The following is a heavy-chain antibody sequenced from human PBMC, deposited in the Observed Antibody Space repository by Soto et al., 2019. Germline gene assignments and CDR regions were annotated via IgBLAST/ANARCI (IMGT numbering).Heavy chain of an antibody. D-gene: IGHD6-13*01. CDR1: GFSFSDHH. Sequence: EVQLVESGGGLAQPGGSLRLSCVGSGFSFSDHHMDWVRQAPGKGLEWVGRARNRAGSYTTEYAASVKGRFTISRDDSKYSLYVQMNSLKTEDTAVYYCSNSPVGKIGSGWGQGTLVTVSS. J-gene: IGHJ4*02. V-gene: IGHV3-72*01. CDR2: ARNRAGSYTT. CDR3: SNSPVGKIGSG.